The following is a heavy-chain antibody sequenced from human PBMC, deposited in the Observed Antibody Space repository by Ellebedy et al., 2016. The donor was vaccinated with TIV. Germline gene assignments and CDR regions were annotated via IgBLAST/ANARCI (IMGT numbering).Heavy chain of an antibody. CDR2: IWYDGFNK. J-gene: IGHJ4*02. D-gene: IGHD6-13*01. CDR1: GFSFSTYG. V-gene: IGHV3-33*06. CDR3: AKIRGGAGIAAPTNN. Sequence: GESLKISCAASGFSFSTYGMHWVRQAPGQGLEWVAVIWYDGFNKDYADSVKGRFTITRDNSKSTLYLEMKSLRAEDTAVYYWAKIRGGAGIAAPTNNWGQGTLVTVSS.